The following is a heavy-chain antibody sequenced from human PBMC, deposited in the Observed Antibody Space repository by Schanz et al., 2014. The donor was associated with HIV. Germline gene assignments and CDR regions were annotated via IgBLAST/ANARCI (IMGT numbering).Heavy chain of an antibody. Sequence: EVHLVESGGGLIKPGRSLRLSCTASGFTFGDYAMSWFRQAPGKGLEWVGFIKSKAYGGTTDYAASVKGRFTISRDDSKSTVYLQMNNLKSEDTAVYYCTRVVTRWFGEAHNAMDVWGQGTTVTGSS. D-gene: IGHD3-10*01. CDR3: TRVVTRWFGEAHNAMDV. CDR1: GFTFGDYA. V-gene: IGHV3-49*05. J-gene: IGHJ6*02. CDR2: IKSKAYGGTT.